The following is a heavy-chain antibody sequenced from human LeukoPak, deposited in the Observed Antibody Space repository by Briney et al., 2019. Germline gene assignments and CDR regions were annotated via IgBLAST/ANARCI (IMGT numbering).Heavy chain of an antibody. D-gene: IGHD2-2*01. CDR1: GYTFTDYY. V-gene: IGHV1-2*02. CDR3: ARANFLYCSSTCLFDY. Sequence: ASVKVSCKASGYTFTDYYMHWVRQAPGQGFEWMGWINPNDGDTNYAQKFQGRVTMTRDTSISTAHMEVSRLRSDDTAVYYCARANFLYCSSTCLFDYWGQGTLVTVSS. J-gene: IGHJ4*02. CDR2: INPNDGDT.